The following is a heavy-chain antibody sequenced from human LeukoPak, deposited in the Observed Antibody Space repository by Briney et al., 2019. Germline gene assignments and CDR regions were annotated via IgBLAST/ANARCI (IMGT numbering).Heavy chain of an antibody. Sequence: SETLSLTCTVSGGSISNSAYYWSWIRQHPGKGLEWIGYIYYSGSTYYNPSLKSRVTISVDTSKNQFSLKLSSVTAADTAVYYCARVWDCYGSGPFDYWGQGTLVTVSS. CDR3: ARVWDCYGSGPFDY. CDR2: IYYSGST. J-gene: IGHJ4*02. CDR1: GGSISNSAYY. V-gene: IGHV4-31*03. D-gene: IGHD3-10*01.